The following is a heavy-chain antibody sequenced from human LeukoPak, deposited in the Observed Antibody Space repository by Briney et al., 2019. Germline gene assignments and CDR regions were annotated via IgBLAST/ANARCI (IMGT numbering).Heavy chain of an antibody. J-gene: IGHJ5*02. D-gene: IGHD6-13*01. V-gene: IGHV4-34*01. CDR2: INQSGST. CDR3: AVSAAGLFDP. CDR1: GGSFSSYY. Sequence: PSETLSLTCAIYGGSFSSYYWNWIRQPPGKGLEWIGEINQSGSTNYNSSLKSRVTISVDTSKNQFSLMFNSVTAADTAVYYCAVSAAGLFDPWGQGTLVTVSS.